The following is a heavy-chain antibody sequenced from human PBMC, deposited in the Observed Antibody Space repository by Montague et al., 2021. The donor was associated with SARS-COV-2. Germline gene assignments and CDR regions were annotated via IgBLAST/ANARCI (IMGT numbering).Heavy chain of an antibody. CDR2: ISYDGSNK. J-gene: IGHJ4*02. CDR3: ARDNYDYVWGSYRYIY. D-gene: IGHD3-16*02. V-gene: IGHV3-30*04. Sequence: SLRLSCAASGFTFSSYAMHWVRQAPGKGLEWVAVISYDGSNKYYADSVKGRFTISRDKSKNTLYLQMNSLRAEDTAVYYCARDNYDYVWGSYRYIYWGQGTLVTVSS. CDR1: GFTFSSYA.